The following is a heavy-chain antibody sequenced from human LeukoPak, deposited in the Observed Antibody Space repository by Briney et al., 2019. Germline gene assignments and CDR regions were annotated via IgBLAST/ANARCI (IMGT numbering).Heavy chain of an antibody. J-gene: IGHJ3*02. V-gene: IGHV1-8*03. D-gene: IGHD3-16*01. Sequence: GASVKVSCKXSGYTFTSYDINWVRQATGQGLEWMGWMNPNSGNTGYAQKFQGRVTITRNTSISTAYMELSSLRSEDTAVYYCATAGGDPDAFDIWGQGTMVTVSS. CDR2: MNPNSGNT. CDR3: ATAGGDPDAFDI. CDR1: GYTFTSYD.